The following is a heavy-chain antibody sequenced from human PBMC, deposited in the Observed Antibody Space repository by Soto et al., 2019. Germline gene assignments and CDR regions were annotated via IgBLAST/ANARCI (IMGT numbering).Heavy chain of an antibody. CDR2: IYWDDDK. V-gene: IGHV2-5*02. J-gene: IGHJ4*02. D-gene: IGHD3-9*01. CDR1: GFSLSTTGLG. CDR3: ARTLPSLTGYYTLDY. Sequence: QITLRESGPTLVKPTQTLTLTCTFSGFSLSTTGLGVGWIRQPPGRALECLAIIYWDDDKRYMSSLKSRLTITQDTSKNQVVLTMTNIDPVDTATYYCARTLPSLTGYYTLDYWGQGIPVTVSS.